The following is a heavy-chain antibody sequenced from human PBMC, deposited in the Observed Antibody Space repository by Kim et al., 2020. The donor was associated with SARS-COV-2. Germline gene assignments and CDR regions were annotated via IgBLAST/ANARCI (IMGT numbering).Heavy chain of an antibody. CDR3: ARKEGVGNWFDP. D-gene: IGHD3-3*01. V-gene: IGHV4-39*01. Sequence: YNPSLKSRVTISVDTSKNLFSLKLSSVTAADTAVYYCARKEGVGNWFDPWGQGTLVTVSS. J-gene: IGHJ5*02.